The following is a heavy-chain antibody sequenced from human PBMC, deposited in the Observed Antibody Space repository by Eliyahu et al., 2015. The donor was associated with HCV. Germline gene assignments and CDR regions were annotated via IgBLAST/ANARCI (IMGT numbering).Heavy chain of an antibody. V-gene: IGHV3-74*01. CDR1: GFTFSSYW. Sequence: EVQLVESGGGLVQPGXSLRLSCAASGFTFSSYWXHXXRQAXGKGLXGVSRINSDGSSTSYADSVKGRFTISRDNAKNTLYLQMNSLRAEDTAVYYCAREHIVVVPAAIRTYYYYGMDVWGQGTTVTVSS. D-gene: IGHD2-2*02. J-gene: IGHJ6*02. CDR3: AREHIVVVPAAIRTYYYYGMDV. CDR2: INSDGSST.